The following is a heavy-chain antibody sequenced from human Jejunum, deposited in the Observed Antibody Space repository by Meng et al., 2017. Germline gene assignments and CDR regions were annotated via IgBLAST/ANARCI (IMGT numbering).Heavy chain of an antibody. Sequence: QLHLVPSGGDVRKPGTSVKSSCKPSGYSFTSFHINGLRQATGQRPEWMGWMDPNLGNTDYAQKFQGRVTMTRDTSTSTAFMELSSLKSDDSAVYYCARVVDNEFDYWGQGTLVTVSS. CDR3: ARVVDNEFDY. J-gene: IGHJ4*02. D-gene: IGHD2-8*01. CDR1: GYSFTSFH. CDR2: MDPNLGNT. V-gene: IGHV1-8*01.